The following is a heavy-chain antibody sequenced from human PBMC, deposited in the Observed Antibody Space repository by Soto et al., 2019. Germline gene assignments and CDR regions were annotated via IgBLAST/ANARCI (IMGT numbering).Heavy chain of an antibody. CDR1: GFTFSSYW. CDR2: IKQDGSDK. CDR3: ARTGMGQQLEYFQH. J-gene: IGHJ1*01. D-gene: IGHD6-13*01. Sequence: GGSLRLSCAASGFTFSSYWMRWVRQAPGKGLEWVANIKQDGSDKSYVDSVKGRFTISRDNAKNSLYLQMNSLRAEDTAVYCCARTGMGQQLEYFQHWGQGTLVTVSS. V-gene: IGHV3-7*01.